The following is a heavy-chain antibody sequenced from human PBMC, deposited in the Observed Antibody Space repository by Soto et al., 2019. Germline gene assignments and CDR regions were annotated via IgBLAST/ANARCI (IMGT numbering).Heavy chain of an antibody. CDR2: IYPGDSDT. V-gene: IGHV5-51*01. D-gene: IGHD1-26*01. Sequence: GESLKISCKGSGYSFASHWVAWVRQMPEKGLEWIGTIYPGDSDTKYSSAFRGHVTISADTSVSTAYLQWRSLEATDSAIYYCTRYSGSYWHYLDFWGQGTLVTVS. CDR1: GYSFASHW. CDR3: TRYSGSYWHYLDF. J-gene: IGHJ4*02.